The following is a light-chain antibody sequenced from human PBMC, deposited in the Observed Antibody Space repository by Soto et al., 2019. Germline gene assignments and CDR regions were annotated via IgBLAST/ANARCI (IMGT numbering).Light chain of an antibody. CDR3: SSYTRSSTYV. CDR2: DVS. V-gene: IGLV2-14*03. J-gene: IGLJ1*01. Sequence: NRPASGKGADRRALSITYTKTSSDVGGYNYVSWYQQQHPGKAPKLLIFDVSNRPSGVSNRFSGSKSANTASLTISGLQSEDEAEYYCSSYTRSSTYVFGPGTKVTVL. CDR1: SSDVGGYNY.